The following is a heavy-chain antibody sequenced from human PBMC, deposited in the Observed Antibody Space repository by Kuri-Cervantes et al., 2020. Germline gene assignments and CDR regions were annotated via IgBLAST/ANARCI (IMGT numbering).Heavy chain of an antibody. Sequence: GESLKISCAASGFTFSSYGMHWVRQAPGKGLEWVAVIWYDGSNKYYADSVKGRFTISRDNSKNSLYLQMNSLRTEDTALYYCAKSSTEITMVRGVTDYGMDVWGQGTTVTVSS. CDR3: AKSSTEITMVRGVTDYGMDV. D-gene: IGHD3-10*01. V-gene: IGHV3-33*03. J-gene: IGHJ6*02. CDR1: GFTFSSYG. CDR2: IWYDGSNK.